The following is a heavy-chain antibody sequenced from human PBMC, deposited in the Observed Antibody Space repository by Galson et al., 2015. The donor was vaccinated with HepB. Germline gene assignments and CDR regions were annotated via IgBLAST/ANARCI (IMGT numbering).Heavy chain of an antibody. CDR2: ISSSSSYI. V-gene: IGHV3-21*01. CDR3: ARLNLYYYDSSGYYPDY. Sequence: SLRLSCAASGFTFSSYSMNWVRQAPGKGLEWVSSISSSSSYIYYADSVKGRFTISRDNAKNSLYLQMNSLRAEDTAVYYCARLNLYYYDSSGYYPDYWGQGTLVTASS. J-gene: IGHJ4*02. CDR1: GFTFSSYS. D-gene: IGHD3-22*01.